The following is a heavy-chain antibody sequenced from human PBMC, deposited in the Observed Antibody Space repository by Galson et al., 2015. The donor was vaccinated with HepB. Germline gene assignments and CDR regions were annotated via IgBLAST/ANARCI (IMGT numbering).Heavy chain of an antibody. CDR2: ISYDGSNK. CDR1: GFTFSSYG. V-gene: IGHV3-30*18. J-gene: IGHJ4*02. D-gene: IGHD2-2*01. Sequence: SLRLSCAASGFTFSSYGMHWVRQAPGKGLEWVAVISYDGSNKYYADSVKGRFTISRDNSKNTLYLQMNSLRAEDTAVYYCAKDRGYCSSTSCYGDYWGQGTLVTVSS. CDR3: AKDRGYCSSTSCYGDY.